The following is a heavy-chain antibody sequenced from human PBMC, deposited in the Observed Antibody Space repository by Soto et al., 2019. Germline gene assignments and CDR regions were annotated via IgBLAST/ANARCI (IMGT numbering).Heavy chain of an antibody. Sequence: KTSETLSLTCAVSGGSVSSGGYSWSWIRQPPGKGLEWIGYIYHSGSTYYNPSLKSRVTISVDRSKNQFSLKLSSVTAADTAVYYCARGPDYDSSGYYFLAPTWFDPWGQGTLVTVSS. V-gene: IGHV4-30-2*01. CDR1: GGSVSSGGYS. CDR3: ARGPDYDSSGYYFLAPTWFDP. D-gene: IGHD3-22*01. CDR2: IYHSGST. J-gene: IGHJ5*02.